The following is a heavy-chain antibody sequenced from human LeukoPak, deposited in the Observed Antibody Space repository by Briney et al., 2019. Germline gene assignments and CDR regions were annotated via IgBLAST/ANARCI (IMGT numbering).Heavy chain of an antibody. V-gene: IGHV4-39*01. D-gene: IGHD6-19*01. CDR2: IYYSGTT. CDR3: ARSSSSGWSIFDY. J-gene: IGHJ4*02. CDR1: GGSFSSYY. Sequence: SETLSLTCAVYGGSFSSYYWGWIRQPPGKGLEWIGSIYYSGTTYSNPSLKSRVTISVDTSKNQFSLRLSSVTAADTAVYYCARSSSSGWSIFDYWGQGTLVTVSS.